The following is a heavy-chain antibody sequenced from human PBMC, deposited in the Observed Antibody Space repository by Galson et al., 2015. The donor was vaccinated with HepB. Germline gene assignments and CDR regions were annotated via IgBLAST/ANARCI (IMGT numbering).Heavy chain of an antibody. V-gene: IGHV3-11*01. CDR1: GFTFSDYY. CDR2: ISSSGSTI. Sequence: SLRLSCAASGFTFSDYYMSWIRQAPGKGLEWVSYISSSGSTIYYADSVKGRFTISRDNAKNSLYLQMNSLRAEDTAVYYCARDTATLSRLEREGFDYWGQGTLVTVSS. D-gene: IGHD1-1*01. J-gene: IGHJ4*02. CDR3: ARDTATLSRLEREGFDY.